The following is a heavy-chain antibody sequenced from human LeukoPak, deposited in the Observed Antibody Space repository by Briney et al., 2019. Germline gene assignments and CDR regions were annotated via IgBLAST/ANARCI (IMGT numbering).Heavy chain of an antibody. J-gene: IGHJ3*02. D-gene: IGHD3-22*01. CDR3: IRSHSSGVHVFDT. Sequence: GGSLRLSCAASGFTFSSYGMHWVRQAPGKGLEWVAVIWYDGSNKYYADSVKGRFTISRDNSKNTLYLQINSLKTEDTAVYYCIRSHSSGVHVFDTWGQGTRVTVSS. V-gene: IGHV3-33*01. CDR2: IWYDGSNK. CDR1: GFTFSSYG.